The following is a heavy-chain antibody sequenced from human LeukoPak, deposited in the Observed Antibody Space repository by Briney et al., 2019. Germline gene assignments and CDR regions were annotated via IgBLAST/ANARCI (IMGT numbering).Heavy chain of an antibody. CDR2: IWYDGSNK. Sequence: GGSLRLSCAASGFTFSSYGMHWVRQAPGKGLEWVAVIWYDGSNKYYADSVKGRFTISRDNSKNTLYLQMNSLRAEDTAVYYCAREKITKDIVVVPAAMGATDYWGQGTLVTVSS. J-gene: IGHJ4*02. CDR1: GFTFSSYG. V-gene: IGHV3-33*01. CDR3: AREKITKDIVVVPAAMGATDY. D-gene: IGHD2-2*01.